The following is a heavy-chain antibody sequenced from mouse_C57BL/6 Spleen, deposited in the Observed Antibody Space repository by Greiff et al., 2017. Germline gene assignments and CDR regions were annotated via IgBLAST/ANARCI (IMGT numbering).Heavy chain of an antibody. J-gene: IGHJ2*01. V-gene: IGHV1-55*01. CDR3: ARPGNCYFGC. CDR2: IYPGSGST. D-gene: IGHD2-1*01. Sequence: VQLQQPGAELVKPGASVKMSCKASGYTFTSYWITWVKLRPGQGLEWIGGIYPGSGSTNYNEKFKSKATLTVDTSSITADMQLRSLTSEDSSVCSCARPGNCYFGCWGQGTTLTVSS. CDR1: GYTFTSYW.